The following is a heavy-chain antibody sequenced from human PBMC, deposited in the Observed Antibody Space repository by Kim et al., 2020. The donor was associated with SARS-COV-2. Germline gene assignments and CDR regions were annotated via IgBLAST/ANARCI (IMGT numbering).Heavy chain of an antibody. CDR3: AKDLRLQGREQYYYYYYGMDF. Sequence: GGSLRLSCAASGFTFSRYGMHWVRQAPGKGLEWVAVISYDGSNKYYADSVKGRFTISRDNSKNTLYLQMNSLRAEDTAVYYCAKDLRLQGREQYYYYYYGMDFWGQGTTVTVSS. V-gene: IGHV3-30*18. CDR1: GFTFSRYG. D-gene: IGHD4-4*01. J-gene: IGHJ6*02. CDR2: ISYDGSNK.